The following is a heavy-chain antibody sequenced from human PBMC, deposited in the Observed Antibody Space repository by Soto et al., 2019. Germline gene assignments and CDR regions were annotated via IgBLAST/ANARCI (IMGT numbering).Heavy chain of an antibody. CDR3: ARSGDNYNRLDY. CDR1: GFTFRDYY. Sequence: LRFSCEGSGFTFRDYYISWIRQAPGKGLEWISYSSNSGTFSRYADSVKGRFSISRDNTKNLLYLQMNSLRAEDTAVYYCARSGDNYNRLDYWGQGTPVTVSS. V-gene: IGHV3-11*06. D-gene: IGHD1-1*01. CDR2: SSNSGTFS. J-gene: IGHJ4*02.